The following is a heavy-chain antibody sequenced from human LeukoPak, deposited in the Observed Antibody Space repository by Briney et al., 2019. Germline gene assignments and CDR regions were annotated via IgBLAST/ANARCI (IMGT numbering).Heavy chain of an antibody. CDR1: VDSISDDY. J-gene: IGHJ6*03. V-gene: IGHV4-4*07. CDR2: IHSGGTN. Sequence: SETLPLTCTVSVDSISDDYYTWMRQPAGKGLERIGRIHSGGTNNYNPSLMSRVTLSIDKSKKHISLRLTSVTAADTALYYCARDNGSGYTKGYEHYYYYLDVWGKGTTVTVSS. D-gene: IGHD3-3*02. CDR3: ARDNGSGYTKGYEHYYYYLDV.